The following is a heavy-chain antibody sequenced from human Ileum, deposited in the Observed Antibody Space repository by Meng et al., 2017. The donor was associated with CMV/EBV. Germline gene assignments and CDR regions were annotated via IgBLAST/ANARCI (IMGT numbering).Heavy chain of an antibody. CDR1: GGSINSYY. CDR3: ARGPSGNSHYYYYGMDV. D-gene: IGHD4-23*01. J-gene: IGHJ6*02. V-gene: IGHV4-59*01. Sequence: SETLSLTCTVSGGSINSYYWSWIRQPPGKGLEWIGYIYYSGSTNYNPSFKSRVTISVNTSKNQFSLKLTSVPAADTAVYYCARGPSGNSHYYYYGMDVWGQGTTVTVSS. CDR2: IYYSGST.